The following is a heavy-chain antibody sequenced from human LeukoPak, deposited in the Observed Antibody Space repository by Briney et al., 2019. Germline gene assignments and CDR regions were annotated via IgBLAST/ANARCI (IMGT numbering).Heavy chain of an antibody. CDR1: GFTFSSYG. J-gene: IGHJ4*02. Sequence: GGSRRLSCAASGFTFSSYGMHWVRQAPGKGLEWVAFIRYDGSNKYYADSVKGRFTISRDNSKNTLYLQMHNLRVEDTAVYYCARGSAAMGEWWGQGTLVTVSS. CDR2: IRYDGSNK. V-gene: IGHV3-30*02. CDR3: ARGSAAMGEW. D-gene: IGHD1-26*01.